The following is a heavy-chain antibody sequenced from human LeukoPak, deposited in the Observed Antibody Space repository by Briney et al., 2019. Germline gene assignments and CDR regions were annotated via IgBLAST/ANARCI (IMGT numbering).Heavy chain of an antibody. Sequence: GASVKVSCKASGYTFTGYYMHWVRQAPGQGLEWMGWINPNSGGTNYAQKFQGRVTMTRDTSISTAYMELSRLRSDDTAVYYCARDGNYDILTGYYVPDYYYYMDVWGKGTTVTIS. V-gene: IGHV1-2*02. CDR2: INPNSGGT. J-gene: IGHJ6*03. CDR3: ARDGNYDILTGYYVPDYYYYMDV. CDR1: GYTFTGYY. D-gene: IGHD3-9*01.